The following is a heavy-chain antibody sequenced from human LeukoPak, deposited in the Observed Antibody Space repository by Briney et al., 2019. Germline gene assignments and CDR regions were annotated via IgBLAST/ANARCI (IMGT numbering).Heavy chain of an antibody. Sequence: ASVKVSCKASGYTFTGYYMHWVRQAPGQGLEWMGWINPNSGGTNYAQKFQGRVTMTRDTSISTAYMELSRLRSDDTAVYYCARVLGRVVPAAAPFAYWGQGTLVTVSS. V-gene: IGHV1-2*02. CDR3: ARVLGRVVPAAAPFAY. CDR2: INPNSGGT. J-gene: IGHJ4*02. D-gene: IGHD2-2*01. CDR1: GYTFTGYY.